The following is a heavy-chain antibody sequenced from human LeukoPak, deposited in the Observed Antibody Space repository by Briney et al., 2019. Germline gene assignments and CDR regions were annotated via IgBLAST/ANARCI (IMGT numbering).Heavy chain of an antibody. CDR3: ARDVGEYCSSINCHASDY. J-gene: IGHJ4*02. D-gene: IGHD2-2*01. V-gene: IGHV1-2*02. Sequence: ASVKVSCKASGYTFTGYYMHLVRQAPGQGLEWMGWINPGSGATNCAQRFHGRVTMTRDTSISTVYMELSRLRSDDTAVYYCARDVGEYCSSINCHASDYWGQGTLVTVSS. CDR2: INPGSGAT. CDR1: GYTFTGYY.